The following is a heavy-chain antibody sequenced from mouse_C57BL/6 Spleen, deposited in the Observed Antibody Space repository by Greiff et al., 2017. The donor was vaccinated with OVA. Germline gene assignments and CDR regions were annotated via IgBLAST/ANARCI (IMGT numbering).Heavy chain of an antibody. D-gene: IGHD2-1*01. CDR3: AEIYYGNYPFAY. CDR2: IYPGDGDT. V-gene: IGHV1-82*01. CDR1: GYAFSSSW. J-gene: IGHJ3*01. Sequence: VQLQESGPELVKPGASVKISCKASGYAFSSSWMNWVKQRPGKGLEWIGRIYPGDGDTNYNGKFKGKATLTADKSSSTAYMQLSSLTSEDSAVYFCAEIYYGNYPFAYWGQGTLVTVSA.